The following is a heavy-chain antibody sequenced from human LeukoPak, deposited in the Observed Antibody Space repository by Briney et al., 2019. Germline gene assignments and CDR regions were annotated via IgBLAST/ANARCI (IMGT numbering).Heavy chain of an antibody. CDR3: ARFAQLWYYYFDY. CDR1: GGSISSYY. V-gene: IGHV4-59*12. D-gene: IGHD5-18*01. CDR2: IYYSGGT. Sequence: KSSETLSLTCTVSGGSISSYYWSWIRQPPGKGLEWIGYIYYSGGTNYNPSLKSRVTISVDTSKNQFSLKLSSVTAADTVVYYCARFAQLWYYYFDYWGQGTLVTVSS. J-gene: IGHJ4*02.